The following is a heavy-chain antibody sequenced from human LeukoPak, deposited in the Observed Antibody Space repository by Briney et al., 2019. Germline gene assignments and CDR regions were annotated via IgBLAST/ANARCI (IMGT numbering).Heavy chain of an antibody. CDR1: RYTLTSHG. Sequence: SEPVSYKDSRYTLTSHGICWLRQAPGPGREWIGWVRAYLGNTNYVQKPQRKVTMTTDTPTSTAYMELRSLRSDDTAVYYCAGSMVRGLYYYYMDGRGKGTTGTVS. J-gene: IGHJ6*03. CDR2: VRAYLGNT. CDR3: AGSMVRGLYYYYMDG. V-gene: IGHV1-18*01. D-gene: IGHD3-10*01.